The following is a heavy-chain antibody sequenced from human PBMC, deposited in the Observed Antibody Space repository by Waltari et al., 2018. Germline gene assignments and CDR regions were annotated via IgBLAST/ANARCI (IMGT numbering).Heavy chain of an antibody. J-gene: IGHJ6*02. CDR1: GFTFSSYA. CDR3: AKDRGYCTNGVCYDYYYGMDV. D-gene: IGHD2-8*01. CDR2: ISGSGGST. V-gene: IGHV3-23*01. Sequence: GGLVQPGGSLRLSCAASGFTFSSYAMSWVRQAPGKGLEWVSAISGSGGSTYYADSVKGRFTISRDNSKNTLYLQMNSLRAEDTAVYYCAKDRGYCTNGVCYDYYYGMDVWGQGTTVTVSS.